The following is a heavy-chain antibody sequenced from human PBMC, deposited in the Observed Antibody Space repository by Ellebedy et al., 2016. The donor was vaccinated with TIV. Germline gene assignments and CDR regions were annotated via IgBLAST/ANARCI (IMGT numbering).Heavy chain of an antibody. CDR3: ARANYVVAAMRRDYYYYGMDV. V-gene: IGHV3-33*01. D-gene: IGHD2-15*01. J-gene: IGHJ6*02. Sequence: GGSLRLXXAASGFTFSSYGMHWVRQAPGQGLEWVAVIWYDGSNNYYADSVKGRFTISRDNSKNTLYLQMNSLRAEDTAVYYCARANYVVAAMRRDYYYYGMDVWGQGTTVTVSS. CDR1: GFTFSSYG. CDR2: IWYDGSNN.